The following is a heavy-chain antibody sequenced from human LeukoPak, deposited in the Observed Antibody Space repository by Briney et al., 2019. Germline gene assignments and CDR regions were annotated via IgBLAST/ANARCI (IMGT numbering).Heavy chain of an antibody. Sequence: SETLSLTCAVYGGSFSGYYWSWIRQPPGKGLEWIGEINHSGSTNYNPSLKSRVTISVDTSKNQFSLKLSSVTAADTAVYYCARGDYYDSSGYCFDYWGQGTLVTVSS. CDR2: INHSGST. D-gene: IGHD3-22*01. J-gene: IGHJ4*02. CDR1: GGSFSGYY. V-gene: IGHV4-34*01. CDR3: ARGDYYDSSGYCFDY.